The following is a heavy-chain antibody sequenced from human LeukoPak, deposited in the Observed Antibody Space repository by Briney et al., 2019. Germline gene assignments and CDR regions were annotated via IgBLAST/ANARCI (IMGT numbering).Heavy chain of an antibody. CDR2: IYYSGST. CDR1: GGSLTSYY. D-gene: IGHD1-14*01. Sequence: SETLSLTCTVSGGSLTSYYWSWIRQPPGKGLEWIGYIYYSGSTYYNPSLKSRVTISVDTSKNQFSLKLSSVTAADTAVYYCARAPEYGLYYFDYWGQGTLVTVSS. V-gene: IGHV4-59*12. J-gene: IGHJ4*02. CDR3: ARAPEYGLYYFDY.